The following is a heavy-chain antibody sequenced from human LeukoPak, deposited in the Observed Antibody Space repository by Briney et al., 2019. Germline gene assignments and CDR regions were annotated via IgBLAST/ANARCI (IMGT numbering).Heavy chain of an antibody. J-gene: IGHJ3*02. Sequence: PSETLSLTCTVSGGSISSSSYYWGWIRQPPGKGLEWIASIYYSGSTYYNPSLKSRVTISVDTSKNQFSLKLSSVTAADTAVYYCAREEYCSGGSCYSGAFDIWGQGTMVTVSS. CDR3: AREEYCSGGSCYSGAFDI. CDR1: GGSISSSSYY. V-gene: IGHV4-39*07. D-gene: IGHD2-15*01. CDR2: IYYSGST.